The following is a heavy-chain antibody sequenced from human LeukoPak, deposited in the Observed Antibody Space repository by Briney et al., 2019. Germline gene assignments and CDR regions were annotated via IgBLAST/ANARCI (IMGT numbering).Heavy chain of an antibody. CDR3: AKRLAMTGTYHFDY. Sequence: PGGSLKLSCAASGFTFSSSAMHWVRQASGKGLEWVGRIRSKANSYATAYAASVKGRFTISRDDSKNTAYLQMNSLKTEDTAVYYCAKRLAMTGTYHFDYWGQGTLVTVSS. CDR2: IRSKANSYAT. V-gene: IGHV3-73*01. J-gene: IGHJ4*02. CDR1: GFTFSSSA. D-gene: IGHD6-19*01.